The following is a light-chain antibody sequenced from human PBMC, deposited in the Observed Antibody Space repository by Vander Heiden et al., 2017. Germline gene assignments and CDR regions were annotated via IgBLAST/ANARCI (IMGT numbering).Light chain of an antibody. Sequence: TVATQEPSLTGSPGWSATPTCASSTGAVTSGYYPNWIQQKPAQAPSSLIYDTNNKQSWTPARFSGSLLGGKAALTLSGAQPEDEAEYYCLLYYGGAQPYVFGTGTKVTVL. CDR2: DTN. CDR1: TGAVTSGYY. J-gene: IGLJ1*01. CDR3: LLYYGGAQPYV. V-gene: IGLV7-43*01.